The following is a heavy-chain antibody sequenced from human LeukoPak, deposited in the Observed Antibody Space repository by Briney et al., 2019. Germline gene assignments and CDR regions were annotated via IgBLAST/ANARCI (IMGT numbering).Heavy chain of an antibody. J-gene: IGHJ3*02. CDR3: ATSGLPESAFDI. CDR2: IHPNSGGT. V-gene: IGHV1-2*02. Sequence: ASVKVSCKASGYTFTGYYTHWVRQAPGQGLAWMGWIHPNSGGTDFAQKFQGRVTVTRDTSISTAYMELSRLASDDTAVYFCATSGLPESAFDIWGQGTMVTVSS. CDR1: GYTFTGYY.